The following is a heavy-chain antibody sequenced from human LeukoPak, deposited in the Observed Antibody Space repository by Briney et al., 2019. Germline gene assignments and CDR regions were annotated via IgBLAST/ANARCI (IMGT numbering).Heavy chain of an antibody. Sequence: SQTLSLTCAISGDTVSSNTATWHWIRQAPSRGLEWLGRTRYRSQACHDFAVSMKSRISIFADTSKNHLYFQLRSVSSEDTAMYFCARVPVGDHSGDFFDHWGQGTLVTVSS. V-gene: IGHV6-1*01. J-gene: IGHJ4*02. CDR3: ARVPVGDHSGDFFDH. CDR2: TRYRSQACH. CDR1: GDTVSSNTAT. D-gene: IGHD2-15*01.